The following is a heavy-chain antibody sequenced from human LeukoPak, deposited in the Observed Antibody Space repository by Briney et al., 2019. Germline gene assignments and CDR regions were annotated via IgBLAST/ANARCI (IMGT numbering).Heavy chain of an antibody. CDR3: ARPAYYGDSWFDP. J-gene: IGHJ5*02. CDR2: IYYSGST. D-gene: IGHD4-17*01. CDR1: GGSISISSYY. V-gene: IGHV4-39*01. Sequence: PSKTLSLTCTVSGGSISISSYYWGWIRPPPGKGLEWIGSIYYSGSTFYNPSLKSRVTISVDTSKNQFSLKLSSVTAADTAVYFCARPAYYGDSWFDPWGQGTLVTVSS.